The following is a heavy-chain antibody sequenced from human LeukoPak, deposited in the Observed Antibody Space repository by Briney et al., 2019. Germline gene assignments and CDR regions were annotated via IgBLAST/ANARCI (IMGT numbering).Heavy chain of an antibody. CDR1: GFTFSSYA. CDR2: ISYDGSNK. V-gene: IGHV3-30-3*01. CDR3: ARDTSGGYYGFDY. J-gene: IGHJ4*02. D-gene: IGHD1-26*01. Sequence: GGSLRLSCAASGFTFSSYAMHWVRQAPGKGLEWVAVISYDGSNKYYADSVKGRFTISRDNSKNTLYLQMNSLRAEDTAVYYCARDTSGGYYGFDYWGQGTLVTVSS.